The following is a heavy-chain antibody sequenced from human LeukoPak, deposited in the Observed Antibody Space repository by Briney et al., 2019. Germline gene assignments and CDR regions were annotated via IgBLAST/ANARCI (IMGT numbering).Heavy chain of an antibody. Sequence: ASVKVSCKASGFTFTSSAMQWVRQARGQRLEWIGWTVVGSGNTNYAQKFQERVTITRDMSTSTAYMELSSLRSEDTAVYYCAADGGSGTAGDYWGQGTLVTVSS. CDR3: AADGGSGTAGDY. J-gene: IGHJ4*02. CDR1: GFTFTSSA. CDR2: TVVGSGNT. D-gene: IGHD3-10*01. V-gene: IGHV1-58*02.